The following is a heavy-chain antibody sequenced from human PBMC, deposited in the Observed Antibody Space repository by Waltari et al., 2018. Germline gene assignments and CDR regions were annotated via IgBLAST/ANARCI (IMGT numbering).Heavy chain of an antibody. CDR3: ARLGTGTFDY. CDR2: IYYSGST. Sequence: QLQLQESGPGLVKPPETLSLTCTVSGGSISSSSYYWGWIRQPPGKGLEWIGSIYYSGSTYYNPSLKSRVTISVDTSKNQFSLKLSSVTAADTAVYYCARLGTGTFDYWGQGTLVTVSS. CDR1: GGSISSSSYY. J-gene: IGHJ4*02. D-gene: IGHD1-7*01. V-gene: IGHV4-39*01.